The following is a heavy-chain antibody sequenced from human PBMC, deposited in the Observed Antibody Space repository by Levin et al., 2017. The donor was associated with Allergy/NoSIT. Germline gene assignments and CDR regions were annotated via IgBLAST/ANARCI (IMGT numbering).Heavy chain of an antibody. J-gene: IGHJ3*02. V-gene: IGHV3-74*03. Sequence: GGSLRLSCAASGFSFSSYWMHWVRQAPGKGLVWASRINVDGSSTTYADSVKGRFTISRDNAKNTVYLQMNSLRAEDTGVYYCAREPPSAFDIWGQGTMVTVSA. CDR1: GFSFSSYW. D-gene: IGHD2-2*01. CDR3: AREPPSAFDI. CDR2: INVDGSST.